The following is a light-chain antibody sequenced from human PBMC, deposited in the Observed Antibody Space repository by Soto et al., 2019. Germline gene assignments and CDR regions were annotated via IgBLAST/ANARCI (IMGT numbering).Light chain of an antibody. Sequence: DIQMTQSPSSVSASVGDRVTITCRASQGGSSWLAWYQQKPVKAPELLIYAASNLQSGVPSRFRGTGSGTDFTLTISSLQPEDSATYYCQQANSFPFPFGPGTKVDIK. V-gene: IGKV1-12*02. CDR2: AAS. J-gene: IGKJ3*01. CDR1: QGGSSW. CDR3: QQANSFPFP.